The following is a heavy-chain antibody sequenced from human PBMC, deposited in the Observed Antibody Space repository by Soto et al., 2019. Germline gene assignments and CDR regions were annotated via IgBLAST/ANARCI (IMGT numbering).Heavy chain of an antibody. CDR1: GGPIRSGGYS. CDR2: IYHSGST. D-gene: IGHD2-8*01. V-gene: IGHV4-30-2*01. Sequence: TLSLTRAVSGGPIRSGGYSRGWVRQPPGKGLEWIGYIYHSGSTYYNPSLKSRVTISVDRSKNQFSLKLSSVTAADTAVYYCARWWMYAPRFDPWGQRTLVTVSS. J-gene: IGHJ5*02. CDR3: ARWWMYAPRFDP.